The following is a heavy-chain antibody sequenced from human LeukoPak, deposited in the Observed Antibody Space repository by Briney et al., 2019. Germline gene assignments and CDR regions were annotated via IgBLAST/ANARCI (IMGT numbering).Heavy chain of an antibody. Sequence: GGSLRLSCAASGFTFSSYAMHWVRQAPGKGLEWVAVISYDGSNKYYADSVKGRFTISRDNSKNTLYLQMNSLRAEDTAVYYCANSRDTGYSSGWSNFDYWGQGTLVTVSS. CDR3: ANSRDTGYSSGWSNFDY. D-gene: IGHD6-19*01. CDR2: ISYDGSNK. V-gene: IGHV3-30-3*01. J-gene: IGHJ4*02. CDR1: GFTFSSYA.